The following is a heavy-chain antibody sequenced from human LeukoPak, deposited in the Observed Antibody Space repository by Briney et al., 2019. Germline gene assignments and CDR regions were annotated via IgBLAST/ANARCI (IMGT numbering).Heavy chain of an antibody. V-gene: IGHV3-23*01. CDR1: GFTFSSYA. Sequence: GGSLRLSCAASGFTFSSYAMSWVRQAPGKGLEWVSAISGSGGSTYYAASVKGRFTISRDNSKNTLYLQMNSLRAEDTAVYYCAKDIVWFGEFFDYWGQGTLVTVSS. J-gene: IGHJ4*02. D-gene: IGHD3-10*01. CDR2: ISGSGGST. CDR3: AKDIVWFGEFFDY.